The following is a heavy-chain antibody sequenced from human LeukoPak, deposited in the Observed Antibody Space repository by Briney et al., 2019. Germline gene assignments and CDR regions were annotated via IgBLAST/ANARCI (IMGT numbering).Heavy chain of an antibody. D-gene: IGHD6-13*01. CDR1: GGSFSGYY. CDR3: ARAGIAAAGGQVDYYYGTDV. J-gene: IGHJ6*02. CDR2: INHSGST. Sequence: PSETLSLTCAVYGGSFSGYYWSWIRQPPGKGLEWIGEINHSGSTNYNPSLKSRVTISVDTSKNQFSLKLSSVTAADTAVYYCARAGIAAAGGQVDYYYGTDVWGQGTTVTVSS. V-gene: IGHV4-34*01.